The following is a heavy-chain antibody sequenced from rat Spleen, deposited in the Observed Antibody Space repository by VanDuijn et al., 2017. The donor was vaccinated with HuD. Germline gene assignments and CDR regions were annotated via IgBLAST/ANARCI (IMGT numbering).Heavy chain of an antibody. D-gene: IGHD2-5*01. CDR1: GFTFSNYG. CDR3: VRQGYLRDWYFDF. V-gene: IGHV5-19*01. CDR2: ISPTGATT. Sequence: EVQLVESGGGLVQPGRSLKLSCAASGFTFSNYGMHWIRQAPTKGLEWVTSISPTGATTNYRDSVKGRFTISRDNVKNILYLQMDSLRSEDMATYYCVRQGYLRDWYFDFWGPGTMVTVSS. J-gene: IGHJ1*01.